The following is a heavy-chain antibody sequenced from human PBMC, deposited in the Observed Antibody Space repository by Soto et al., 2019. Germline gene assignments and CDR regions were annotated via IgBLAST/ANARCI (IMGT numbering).Heavy chain of an antibody. CDR2: LYDVDGS. J-gene: IGHJ3*01. V-gene: IGHV3-53*01. D-gene: IGHD1-1*01. Sequence: DVQLVESGGGLIQPGESLRLSCAAFGLTVSGKKYVAWVRQAPGKGLEWVSALYDVDGSFYADSVKGRFTTSSDSSKTTVYLQMNGLRPDDTAVYYCASWNEREHAYDVGGQGTTVTVSS. CDR1: GLTVSGKKY. CDR3: ASWNEREHAYDV.